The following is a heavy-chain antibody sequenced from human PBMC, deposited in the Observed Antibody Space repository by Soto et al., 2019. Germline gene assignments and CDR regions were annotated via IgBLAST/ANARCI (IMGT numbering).Heavy chain of an antibody. J-gene: IGHJ4*02. V-gene: IGHV3-48*01. CDR1: GFTFSSYS. D-gene: IGHD6-13*01. CDR2: ISSTSSTI. CDR3: AREPAMDVWGKGTTVTVSSGKHLSWGVPETLLCSSWYKQYYFDY. Sequence: GGSLRLSCAASGFTFSSYSMNWVRQAPGKGLEWVSYISSTSSTIYYADSVKGRFTISRDNGKNSLFLQMNSLRAEDTAVYYCAREPAMDVWGKGTTVTVSSGKHLSWGVPETLLCSSWYKQYYFDYWGQGTLVTVSS.